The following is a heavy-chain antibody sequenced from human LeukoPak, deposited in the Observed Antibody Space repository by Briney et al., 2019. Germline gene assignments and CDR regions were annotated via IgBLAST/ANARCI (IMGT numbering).Heavy chain of an antibody. D-gene: IGHD3-16*01. J-gene: IGHJ4*02. CDR1: GFTFSSYG. V-gene: IGHV3-33*01. CDR3: ARRGSKTYDFDF. Sequence: GGSLRLSCAASGFTFSSYGMHWVRQAPGKGLEWVTVIWSDGSQMYYADSVKGRFTISRDNSKTTLSLQMDSLRAEDTAIYYCARRGSKTYDFDFWGQGTLVTVSS. CDR2: IWSDGSQM.